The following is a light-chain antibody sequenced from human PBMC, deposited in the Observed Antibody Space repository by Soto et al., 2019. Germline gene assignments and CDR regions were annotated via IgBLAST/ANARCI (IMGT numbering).Light chain of an antibody. J-gene: IGKJ1*01. Sequence: EIVMTQSPATLSVSPGERATLSCRASQSVSSNLARYQQKPGQAPRLLIYGASTRATGIPARFSGSGSGTEFPLTLSSLLSEGFAFFFWRHYNNGPPVTLGQGPKV. CDR1: QSVSSN. V-gene: IGKV3-15*01. CDR2: GAS. CDR3: RHYNNGPPVT.